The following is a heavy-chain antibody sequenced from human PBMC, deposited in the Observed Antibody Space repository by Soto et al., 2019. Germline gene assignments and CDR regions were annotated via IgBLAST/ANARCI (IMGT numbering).Heavy chain of an antibody. Sequence: SPTLSLTCAISGDSVSRNSAALNWIRQSPSRGLEWLGRTYYRSKWYNDYAVSVKSRITINPDTSKNQFSLQLNSVTPEDTAVFYCARAYRRSRSWQDWFDPWGQGTLVTVSS. CDR1: GDSVSRNSAA. CDR3: ARAYRRSRSWQDWFDP. V-gene: IGHV6-1*01. CDR2: TYYRSKWYN. J-gene: IGHJ5*02. D-gene: IGHD6-13*01.